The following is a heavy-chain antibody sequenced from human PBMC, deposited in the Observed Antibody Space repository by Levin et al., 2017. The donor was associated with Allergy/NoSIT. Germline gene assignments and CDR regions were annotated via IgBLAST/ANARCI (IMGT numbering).Heavy chain of an antibody. CDR3: ARDNTHFYGMDV. Sequence: GASVKVSCAASAFTFSDYSMNWVRQAPGKGLEWVSFISASSGTIFYSDSVKGRFTISRDNAQNTVYLQMNSLRAEDTALYYCARDNTHFYGMDVWGQGTTVTVSS. V-gene: IGHV3-48*01. D-gene: IGHD2-2*02. J-gene: IGHJ6*02. CDR1: AFTFSDYS. CDR2: ISASSGTI.